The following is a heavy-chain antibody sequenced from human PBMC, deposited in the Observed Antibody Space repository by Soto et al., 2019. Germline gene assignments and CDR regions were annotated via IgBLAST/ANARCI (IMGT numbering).Heavy chain of an antibody. D-gene: IGHD6-13*01. CDR3: ARAGQQLVLGYYYYGMDV. Sequence: SETLSLTGTVSGGSISSYYWSWIRQPPGKGLEWIGYIYYSGSTNYNPSLKSRVTISVDTSKNQFSLKLSSVTAADTAVYYCARAGQQLVLGYYYYGMDVWGQGTTVTVSS. J-gene: IGHJ6*02. CDR1: GGSISSYY. V-gene: IGHV4-59*01. CDR2: IYYSGST.